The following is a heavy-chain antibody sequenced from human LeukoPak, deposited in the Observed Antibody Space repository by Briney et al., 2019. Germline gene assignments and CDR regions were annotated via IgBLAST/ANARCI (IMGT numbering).Heavy chain of an antibody. J-gene: IGHJ2*01. Sequence: GGSLRLSCAASGFTFSSYAMSWVRQAPGKGLEWVSAISGSGGSTYYADSVKGRFTISRDNSKNTLYLQMNRLRAEDTAVYYCAKAAYYYDSSGYSYWYFDLWGRGTLVAVSS. CDR1: GFTFSSYA. CDR2: ISGSGGST. V-gene: IGHV3-23*01. CDR3: AKAAYYYDSSGYSYWYFDL. D-gene: IGHD3-22*01.